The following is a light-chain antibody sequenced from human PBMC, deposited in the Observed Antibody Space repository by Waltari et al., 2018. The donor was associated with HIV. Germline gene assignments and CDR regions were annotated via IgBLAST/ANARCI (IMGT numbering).Light chain of an antibody. Sequence: SYVLTQPPSVSVAPGQTARITCGGNNIGSKSVHWYQQKPGQAPVLVVYDDGDRPSGIPERFSGSNSGNTATLTIGRVEAGDEAVYYCQVWDSSSDPVVFGGGTKLTVL. V-gene: IGLV3-21*02. J-gene: IGLJ2*01. CDR2: DDG. CDR1: NIGSKS. CDR3: QVWDSSSDPVV.